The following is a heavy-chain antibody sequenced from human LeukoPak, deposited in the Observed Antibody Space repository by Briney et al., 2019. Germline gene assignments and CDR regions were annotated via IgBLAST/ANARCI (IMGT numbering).Heavy chain of an antibody. D-gene: IGHD5-24*01. Sequence: GGSLRLSCAASGFTFSSYWMSWVRQAPGKGLEWVANVKQDGSEKKYMDSVKGRFTISRDNAKNSLYLQMNSLRAEDTAVYYCARARDGFDYWGQGTLVTVSS. CDR3: ARARDGFDY. CDR2: VKQDGSEK. CDR1: GFTFSSYW. V-gene: IGHV3-7*01. J-gene: IGHJ4*02.